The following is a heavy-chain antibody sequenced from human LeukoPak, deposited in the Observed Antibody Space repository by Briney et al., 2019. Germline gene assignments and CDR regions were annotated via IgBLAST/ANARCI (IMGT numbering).Heavy chain of an antibody. V-gene: IGHV3-43*01. CDR1: GFTFDDYT. Sequence: GGSLRLSCAASGFTFDDYTMHWVRQAPGKGLEWVSLISWDGGSTYYADSVKGRFTISRDNSKNTLYLQMNSLRAEDTAVYYCAKCLRSMATPFLDAFDIWGQGTMVTVSS. CDR3: AKCLRSMATPFLDAFDI. D-gene: IGHD5-24*01. CDR2: ISWDGGST. J-gene: IGHJ3*02.